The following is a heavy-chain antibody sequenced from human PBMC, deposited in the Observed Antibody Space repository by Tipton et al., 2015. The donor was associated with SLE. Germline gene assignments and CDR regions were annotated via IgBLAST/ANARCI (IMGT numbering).Heavy chain of an antibody. D-gene: IGHD2-8*01. V-gene: IGHV3-21*01. Sequence: SLRLSCAASGFTFSSYSMNWVRQAPGKGLEWVSYISSSSSYIYDADSVKGRFTISRDNAKNSLYLQMNSLRAEDTAVYYCARDLVPNGHIDYWGQGTLVTVSS. CDR1: GFTFSSYS. J-gene: IGHJ4*02. CDR2: ISSSSSYI. CDR3: ARDLVPNGHIDY.